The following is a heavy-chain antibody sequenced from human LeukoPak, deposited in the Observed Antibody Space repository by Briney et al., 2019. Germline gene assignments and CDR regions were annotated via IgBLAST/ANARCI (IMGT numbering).Heavy chain of an antibody. CDR2: ISSGSSYI. CDR1: GFPFSTYS. CDR3: AKPGMAYAFDI. D-gene: IGHD6-13*01. J-gene: IGHJ3*02. Sequence: GGSLRLSCTASGFPFSTYSVNWVRQAPGKGLEWVSSISSGSSYIFCADSAKGRFTISRDNAKNSLYLEMNSLRAEDTAVYYCAKPGMAYAFDIWGQGTLVTVSS. V-gene: IGHV3-21*06.